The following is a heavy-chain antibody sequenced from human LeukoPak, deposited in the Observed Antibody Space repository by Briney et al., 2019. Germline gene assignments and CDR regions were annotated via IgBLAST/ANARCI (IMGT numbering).Heavy chain of an antibody. D-gene: IGHD5-24*01. CDR2: IWYDGSNK. CDR3: ARGIDGYNYLLFDY. CDR1: GFTFSSYG. V-gene: IGHV3-33*01. Sequence: GRSLRLSCAASGFTFSSYGMHWVRQAPGKGLEWVAVIWYDGSNKYYADSVKGRFTISRDNSKNTLYLQMNSLRAEDTAVYYCARGIDGYNYLLFDYWGQGTLVTVSS. J-gene: IGHJ4*02.